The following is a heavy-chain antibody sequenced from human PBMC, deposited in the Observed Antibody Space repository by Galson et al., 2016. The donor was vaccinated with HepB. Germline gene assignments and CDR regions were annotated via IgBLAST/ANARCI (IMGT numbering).Heavy chain of an antibody. V-gene: IGHV1-46*01. CDR2: INPSVGHT. CDR1: GYSFTSHY. D-gene: IGHD3-9*01. J-gene: IGHJ4*02. CDR3: ARDDDILTGSQFDY. Sequence: SVKVSCKAFGYSFTSHYMHWVRQAPGQGLEWMGTINPSVGHTSYAQKFQGRVTMTRDTSTSTVYMELSSLRSEDTAVYYCARDDDILTGSQFDYWGQGTLVTVSS.